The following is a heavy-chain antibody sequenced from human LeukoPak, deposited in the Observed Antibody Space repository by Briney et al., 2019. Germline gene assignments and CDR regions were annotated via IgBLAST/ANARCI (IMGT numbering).Heavy chain of an antibody. CDR1: GGSISSGGYY. V-gene: IGHV4-30-2*01. D-gene: IGHD6-6*01. CDR2: IYHSGST. J-gene: IGHJ2*01. CDR3: ARVSEFPASSPSYWYFDL. Sequence: PSQTLSLTCTVSGGSISSGGYYWSWIRQPPGKGLEWIGYIYHSGSTYYNPSLKSRVTISVDRSKNQFSLKLSSVTAADTAVYYCARVSEFPASSPSYWYFDLWGRGTLVTVSS.